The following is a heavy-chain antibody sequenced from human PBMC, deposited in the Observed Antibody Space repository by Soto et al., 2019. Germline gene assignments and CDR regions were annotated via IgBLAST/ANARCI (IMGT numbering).Heavy chain of an antibody. CDR3: ARDRSMTTVTPYYCDY. CDR2: ISSSSSYI. J-gene: IGHJ4*02. V-gene: IGHV3-21*01. Sequence: EVQLVESGGGLVKPGGSLRLSCAASGFTFSSYTMNWVRQAPGKGLEWVSSISSSSSYIYYADSVKGRFTISRDNAKNSLYLQMKSLRAEYTAVYYCARDRSMTTVTPYYCDYWGQGTLVTVSS. D-gene: IGHD4-17*01. CDR1: GFTFSSYT.